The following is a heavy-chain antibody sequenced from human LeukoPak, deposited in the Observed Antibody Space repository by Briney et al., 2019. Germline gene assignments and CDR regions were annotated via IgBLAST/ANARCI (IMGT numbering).Heavy chain of an antibody. CDR3: ARGGSSWDFAFDI. CDR2: INSDGSST. D-gene: IGHD6-13*01. V-gene: IGHV3-74*01. CDR1: GFTFSSYW. Sequence: GGSLRLSCAASGFTFSSYWMHWVRQAPGKRLVWVSRINSDGSSTSYADSVKGRFTISRDNAKNTLYLQMNSLRDEDTAVYYCARGGSSWDFAFDIWGQGTMVIVSS. J-gene: IGHJ3*02.